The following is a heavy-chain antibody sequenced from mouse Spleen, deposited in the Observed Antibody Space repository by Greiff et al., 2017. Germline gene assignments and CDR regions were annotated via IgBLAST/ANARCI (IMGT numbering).Heavy chain of an antibody. J-gene: IGHJ2*01. CDR1: GFTFTDYY. V-gene: IGHV7-3*02. CDR2: IRNKANGYTT. Sequence: EVMLVESGGGLVQPGGSLRLSCATSGFTFTDYYMSWVRQPPGKALEWLGFIRNKANGYTTEYSASVKGRFTISRDNSQSILYLQMNTLRAEDSATYYCARDKDGYYFDYWGQGTTLTVSS. CDR3: ARDKDGYYFDY. D-gene: IGHD1-2*01.